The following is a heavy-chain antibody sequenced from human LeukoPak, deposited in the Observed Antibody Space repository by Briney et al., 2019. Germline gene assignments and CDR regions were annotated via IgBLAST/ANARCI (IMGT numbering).Heavy chain of an antibody. Sequence: GASVKVSCKASVGTFSSYAISWVRQAPGQGLEWMGGIIPIFGTANYAQKFQGRVTITADESTSTAYIELSSLRSEDTAVYYCARGGSVYPYYDILTGPGALDYWGQGTLVTVSS. J-gene: IGHJ4*02. CDR3: ARGGSVYPYYDILTGPGALDY. V-gene: IGHV1-69*13. D-gene: IGHD3-9*01. CDR2: IIPIFGTA. CDR1: VGTFSSYA.